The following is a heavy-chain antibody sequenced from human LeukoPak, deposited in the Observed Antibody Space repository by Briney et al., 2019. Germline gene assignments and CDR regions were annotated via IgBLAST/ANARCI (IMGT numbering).Heavy chain of an antibody. J-gene: IGHJ4*02. Sequence: PSETLSLTVAVYGGSFSGYYWSWIRQPPGKGLEWIGEINHSGSTNYNPSLKSRVTISVDTSKNQFSLKLSSVTAADTAVYYCARQGYCSSTSCSGNYFDYWGQGTLVTVSS. CDR3: ARQGYCSSTSCSGNYFDY. CDR2: INHSGST. D-gene: IGHD2-2*01. V-gene: IGHV4-34*01. CDR1: GGSFSGYY.